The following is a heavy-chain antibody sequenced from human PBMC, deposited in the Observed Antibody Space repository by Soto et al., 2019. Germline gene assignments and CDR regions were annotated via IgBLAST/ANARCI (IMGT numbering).Heavy chain of an antibody. CDR1: GYSFSSYV. Sequence: SVKVSCKASGYSFSSYVISWVRQAPGQGLDWMGWISVNNGNTDYAPKFQGRVTMTTDTSTSTAYMELRSLRSDDTAVYYCATSYDSGFDPWGQGILVTVSS. J-gene: IGHJ5*02. CDR2: ISVNNGNT. CDR3: ATSYDSGFDP. D-gene: IGHD3-3*01. V-gene: IGHV1-18*04.